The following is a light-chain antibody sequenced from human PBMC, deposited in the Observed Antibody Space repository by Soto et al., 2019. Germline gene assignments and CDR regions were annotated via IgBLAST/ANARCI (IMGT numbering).Light chain of an antibody. CDR3: ETWDSNTRV. CDR1: SGHSSYI. CDR2: LEGSGSY. Sequence: QLVLTQSSSASASLGSSVKLTCTLSSGHSSYIIAWHHQQPGKAPRYLMKLEGSGSYNKGSGVPDRFSGSSSGADRYLTISNPQFEDEANYYCETWDSNTRVFGGGTQLTVL. V-gene: IGLV4-60*02. J-gene: IGLJ2*01.